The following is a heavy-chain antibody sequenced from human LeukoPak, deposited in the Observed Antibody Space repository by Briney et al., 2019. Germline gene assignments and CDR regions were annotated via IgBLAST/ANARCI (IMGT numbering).Heavy chain of an antibody. CDR3: ARGPGGYYYPYFDY. CDR2: IPYDGRNK. Sequence: QAGKSLRLSCVASGFTFSSYAMHWVRQAPGKGLEWVAVIPYDGRNKYYADSVKGRFTISRDNTRNTLYLQMNSLRAEDTAVYYCARGPGGYYYPYFDYWGQGTLVTVSS. V-gene: IGHV3-30*04. CDR1: GFTFSSYA. J-gene: IGHJ4*02. D-gene: IGHD3-22*01.